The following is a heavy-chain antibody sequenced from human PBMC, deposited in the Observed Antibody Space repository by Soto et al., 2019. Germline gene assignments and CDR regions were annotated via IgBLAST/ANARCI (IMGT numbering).Heavy chain of an antibody. D-gene: IGHD6-25*01. CDR2: IYTSGST. CDR3: ARDRLESTFDP. Sequence: TSETLSLTCTGSRDSTSSSDGSWIRQPAGKGLEWIGRIYTSGSTNYNPSLKSRVTMSVDTSKNQFSLKLSSVTAADTAVYYCARDRLESTFDPWGQGNLVTVSS. J-gene: IGHJ5*02. CDR1: RDSTSSSD. V-gene: IGHV4-4*07.